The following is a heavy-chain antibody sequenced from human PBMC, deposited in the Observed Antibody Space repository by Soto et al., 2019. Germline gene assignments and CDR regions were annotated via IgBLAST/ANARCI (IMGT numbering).Heavy chain of an antibody. J-gene: IGHJ5*02. D-gene: IGHD2-21*01. V-gene: IGHV1-2*04. CDR1: GYTFTGYY. Sequence: QVQLVQSGAEVKKPGASVKVSCKASGYTFTGYYMHWVRQAPGQGLEWMGWINPNSGGTNYAQKFQGWVTMTRDTSISTAYMELSRRRSDDTAVYYCARSTCPYFFSWFDPWGQGTLVTVSS. CDR2: INPNSGGT. CDR3: ARSTCPYFFSWFDP.